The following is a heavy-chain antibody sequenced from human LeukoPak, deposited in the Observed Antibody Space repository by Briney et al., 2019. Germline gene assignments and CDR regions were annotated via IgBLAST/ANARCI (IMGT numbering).Heavy chain of an antibody. Sequence: SQTLSLTCTVSGGSISSGGYYWSWIRQHPGKGLEWIGYIYYSGSTYYNPSLKSRVTISVDTSKNQFSLKLSSVTAADTAVYYCARTTPNWGIFDYWGQGTLVTVSS. CDR1: GGSISSGGYY. D-gene: IGHD7-27*01. V-gene: IGHV4-31*03. CDR3: ARTTPNWGIFDY. CDR2: IYYSGST. J-gene: IGHJ4*02.